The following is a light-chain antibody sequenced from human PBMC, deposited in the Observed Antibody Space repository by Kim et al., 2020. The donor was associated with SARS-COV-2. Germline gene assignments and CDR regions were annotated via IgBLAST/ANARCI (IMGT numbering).Light chain of an antibody. Sequence: SLSPGETPTLSCRASQSVSDSLAWYQHKPGQSPRLLIFDASNRATGIPARFSGSGSGTDFTLTISSLEPEDFAIYYCQHRSNWPAFGGGTKVDIK. CDR3: QHRSNWPA. CDR1: QSVSDS. CDR2: DAS. V-gene: IGKV3-11*01. J-gene: IGKJ4*01.